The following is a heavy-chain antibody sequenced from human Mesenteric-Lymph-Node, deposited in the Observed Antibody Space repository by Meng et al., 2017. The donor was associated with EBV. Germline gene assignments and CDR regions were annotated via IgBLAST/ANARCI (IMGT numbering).Heavy chain of an antibody. D-gene: IGHD5-18*01. J-gene: IGHJ4*02. V-gene: IGHV4-4*02. CDR3: ARVGYNYVYYFDY. CDR2: VYHSGSA. CDR1: GGSISSMNW. Sequence: GHLQESGPGRVKPSGTLSLTCSVSGGSISSMNWWSWVRQPPGKGLEWIGEVYHSGSANYNPSLTSRVTISVDKSKNQFSLNLSSVTAADTAVYYCARVGYNYVYYFDYWGQGTLVTVSS.